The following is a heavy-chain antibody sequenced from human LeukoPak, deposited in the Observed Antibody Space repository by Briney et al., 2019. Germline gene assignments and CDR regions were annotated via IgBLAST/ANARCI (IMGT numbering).Heavy chain of an antibody. CDR1: GFTFSSYA. J-gene: IGHJ4*02. D-gene: IGHD1-1*01. V-gene: IGHV3-7*01. Sequence: GGTLRLSCAASGFTFSSYAMSWVRQAPEKGLEWVATIKGDESAIFYLASVKGRFTISRDNARNLLFLQMNTLRAEDTAVYYCAKLLGDVTTYDYWGQGALVTVSS. CDR2: IKGDESAI. CDR3: AKLLGDVTTYDY.